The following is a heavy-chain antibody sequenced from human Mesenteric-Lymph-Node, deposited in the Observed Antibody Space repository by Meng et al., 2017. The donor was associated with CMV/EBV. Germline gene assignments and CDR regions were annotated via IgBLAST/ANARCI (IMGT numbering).Heavy chain of an antibody. V-gene: IGHV4-34*01. CDR2: INHSGST. D-gene: IGHD3-22*01. CDR1: GGSFSGYY. CDR3: ARAKIMYYYDSSGYYYDY. Sequence: QVQLQQWGAGLLKPSETLSLTCAVYGGSFSGYYWSWIRQPPGKGLEWIGEINHSGSTNYNPSLKSRVTISVDTSKNQFSLKLSSVTAADTAVYYCARAKIMYYYDSSGYYYDYWGQGTLVTVSS. J-gene: IGHJ4*02.